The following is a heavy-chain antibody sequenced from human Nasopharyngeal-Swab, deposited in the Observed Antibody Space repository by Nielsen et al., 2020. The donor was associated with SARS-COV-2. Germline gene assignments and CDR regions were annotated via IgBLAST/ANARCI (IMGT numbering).Heavy chain of an antibody. CDR3: ARDGHHLVNWFDP. Sequence: WVRQAPGQGLEWMGWINTKTGNPTYAQGFTGRFVFSLDTSVSTAYLQIGSLNAEDTAVYYCARDGHHLVNWFDPWGQGTLVTVSS. D-gene: IGHD4-23*01. CDR2: INTKTGNP. V-gene: IGHV7-4-1*01. J-gene: IGHJ5*02.